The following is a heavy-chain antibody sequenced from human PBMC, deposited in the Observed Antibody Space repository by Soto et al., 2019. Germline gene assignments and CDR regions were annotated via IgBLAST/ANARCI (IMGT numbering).Heavy chain of an antibody. J-gene: IGHJ3*02. CDR1: SVSNAW. CDR3: TTLFTGYSSSWTRFDAFDI. V-gene: IGHV3-15*07. CDR2: INSKTDGGTT. Sequence: SVSNAWMNWVRQAPGKGLEWVGRINSKTDGGTTDYAAPVKGRFTISRDDSKNTLYLQMNSLKTEDTAVYYCTTLFTGYSSSWTRFDAFDIWGQGTMVTVSS. D-gene: IGHD6-13*01.